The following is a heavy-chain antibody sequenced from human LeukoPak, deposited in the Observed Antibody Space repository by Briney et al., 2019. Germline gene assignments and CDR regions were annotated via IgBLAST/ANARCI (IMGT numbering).Heavy chain of an antibody. CDR2: ISSSGSTI. D-gene: IGHD3-22*01. CDR1: GFTFSDYY. CDR3: ARVEYDSSGETYDY. J-gene: IGHJ4*02. V-gene: IGHV3-11*04. Sequence: GGSLRLSCAASGFTFSDYYMSWIRQAPGKGLEWVSYISSSGSTIYYADFVKGRFTISRDNAKNSLYLQMNSLRAEDTAVYYCARVEYDSSGETYDYWGQGTLVTVSS.